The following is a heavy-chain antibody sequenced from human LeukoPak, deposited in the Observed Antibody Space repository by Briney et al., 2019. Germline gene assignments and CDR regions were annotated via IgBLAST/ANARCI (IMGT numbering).Heavy chain of an antibody. J-gene: IGHJ4*02. CDR1: GFTFSSYA. CDR3: GQGDSGYDFATAQY. D-gene: IGHD5-12*01. CDR2: ISGSGGST. Sequence: PGGSLRLSCAASGFTFSSYAMSWVRQAPGKGLEWVSAISGSGGSTYYADSVKGRFTISRDNSKNTLYLQMNSLRAEDTAVYYCGQGDSGYDFATAQYWGQGTLVTVSS. V-gene: IGHV3-23*01.